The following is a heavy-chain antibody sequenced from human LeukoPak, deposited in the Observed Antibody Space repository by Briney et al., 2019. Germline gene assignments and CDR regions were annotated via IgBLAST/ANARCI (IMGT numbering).Heavy chain of an antibody. D-gene: IGHD3-9*01. CDR1: GFTFSTYP. J-gene: IGHJ4*02. V-gene: IGHV3-64D*06. CDR3: VKRTTDYYYYDH. Sequence: GGSLRLSCSASGFTFSTYPMHWVRQAPGRGLECVSSISSDGDSTYYADSVKGRFTISRDNSKNTLYLQTSSLRAEDTAVYYCVKRTTDYYYYDHWGRGTLVTVSS. CDR2: ISSDGDST.